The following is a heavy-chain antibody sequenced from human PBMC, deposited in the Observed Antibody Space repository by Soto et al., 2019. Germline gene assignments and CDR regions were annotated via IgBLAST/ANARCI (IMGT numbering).Heavy chain of an antibody. CDR2: IDMDESDS. CDR3: ARERNYSSGMDV. J-gene: IGHJ6*02. CDR1: GVTFSSYW. D-gene: IGHD1-7*01. Sequence: GGSLRLSCAASGVTFSSYWMHWGRQAPGKGLGWVSRIDMDESDSTYADSVNGRFTISRDNSKSTLYLEMSGLRAEDAAVYYCARERNYSSGMDVWGQGTTVTVSS. V-gene: IGHV3-74*03.